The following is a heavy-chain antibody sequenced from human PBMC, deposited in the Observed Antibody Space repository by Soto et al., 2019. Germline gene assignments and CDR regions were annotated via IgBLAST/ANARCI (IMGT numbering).Heavy chain of an antibody. J-gene: IGHJ1*01. CDR2: INDRGCNI. V-gene: IGHV3-11*04. Sequence: QVQLVESGGGLVKPGGSLRLSCAASGFSFSVYFMSWLRQTPGNRLEWVSSINDRGCNIGYADFVRGRFTFSRDNAKNSLYLHMNSLTAEDTAVYYCARENYGAVEHWGQGILGTVSS. D-gene: IGHD4-17*01. CDR1: GFSFSVYF. CDR3: ARENYGAVEH.